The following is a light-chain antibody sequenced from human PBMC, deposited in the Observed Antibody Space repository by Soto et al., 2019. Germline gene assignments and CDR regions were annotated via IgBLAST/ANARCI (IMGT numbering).Light chain of an antibody. CDR1: SSDVGGYNY. CDR2: EVT. J-gene: IGLJ1*01. V-gene: IGLV2-8*01. CDR3: SSFAGTIFYV. Sequence: QSVLTQPPTASGSPGQSVTISCTGTSSDVGGYNYVSWYQQHPGKAPKLMIYEVTKQPSGVPDRFSGSKSGNTASLTVSGLQAEDEADYFCSSFAGTIFYVFGTGTKLTVL.